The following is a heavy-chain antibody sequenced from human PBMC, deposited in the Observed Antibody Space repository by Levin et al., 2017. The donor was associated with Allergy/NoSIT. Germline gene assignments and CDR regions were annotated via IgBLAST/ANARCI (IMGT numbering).Heavy chain of an antibody. CDR3: TTAHSSSRDY. D-gene: IGHD6-13*01. Sequence: GESLKISCAASGLTFSNPWMTWVRQAPGKGLEWVGRIKSNTDGETTDYAAPVKVTFTISRDDSKNTLYLQMNSPKTEDTAVYYCTTAHSSSRDYWDQGTLVTVSS. CDR2: IKSNTDGETT. CDR1: GLTFSNPW. J-gene: IGHJ4*02. V-gene: IGHV3-15*01.